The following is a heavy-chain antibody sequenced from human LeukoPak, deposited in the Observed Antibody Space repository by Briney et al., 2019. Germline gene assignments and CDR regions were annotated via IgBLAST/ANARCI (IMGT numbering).Heavy chain of an antibody. Sequence: RPGGSLRLSCAASGFTFDDYSMSWVRHAPGKGLEWVSGINWNGGSTDYADSVKGRFTIYRDNAKNSLYLQMNSLRAEDTALYYCARVRGDYEDYYYYYYMDFWGKGTTVTVSS. CDR2: INWNGGST. D-gene: IGHD4-17*01. CDR3: ARVRGDYEDYYYYYYMDF. J-gene: IGHJ6*03. V-gene: IGHV3-20*04. CDR1: GFTFDDYS.